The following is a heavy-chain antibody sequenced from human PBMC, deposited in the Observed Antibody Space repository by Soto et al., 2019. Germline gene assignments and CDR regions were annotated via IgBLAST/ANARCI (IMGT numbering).Heavy chain of an antibody. CDR1: GGTFSSYA. CDR2: IIPIFGTA. Sequence: GASVKVSYKAPGGTFSSYAISWVRQAPGQGLEWMGGIIPIFGTANYAQKFQGRVTITADESTSTAYMELSSLRPEDTAVYYCARGLQQLVLGYFQHWGQGTLVTVSS. J-gene: IGHJ1*01. D-gene: IGHD6-13*01. CDR3: ARGLQQLVLGYFQH. V-gene: IGHV1-69*13.